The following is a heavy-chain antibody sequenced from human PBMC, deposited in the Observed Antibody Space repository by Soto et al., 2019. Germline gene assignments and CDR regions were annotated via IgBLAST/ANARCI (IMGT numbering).Heavy chain of an antibody. CDR3: ARDRYDILTGNLFDY. V-gene: IGHV3-21*01. CDR1: GFTFSSYS. Sequence: PGGSLRLSCAASGFTFSSYSMNWVRQAPGKGLEWVSSISSSSSYIYYADSVKGRFTISRDNAKNSLYLQMNSLRAEDTAVYYCARDRYDILTGNLFDYWGQGTLVTVSS. D-gene: IGHD3-9*01. J-gene: IGHJ4*02. CDR2: ISSSSSYI.